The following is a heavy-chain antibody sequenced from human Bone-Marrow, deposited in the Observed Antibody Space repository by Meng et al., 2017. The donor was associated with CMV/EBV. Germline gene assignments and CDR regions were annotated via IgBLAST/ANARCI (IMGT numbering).Heavy chain of an antibody. Sequence: GESLKISCAASGFTFSNAWMSWVRQAPGKGLEWVGRIKSKTDGGTTDYAAPVKGRFTISRDDSKNTLYLQMNSLRAEDTAVYYCARDEPMTLWGYWGQGTLVTVSS. J-gene: IGHJ4*02. CDR3: ARDEPMTLWGY. D-gene: IGHD3-22*01. V-gene: IGHV3-15*01. CDR1: GFTFSNAW. CDR2: IKSKTDGGTT.